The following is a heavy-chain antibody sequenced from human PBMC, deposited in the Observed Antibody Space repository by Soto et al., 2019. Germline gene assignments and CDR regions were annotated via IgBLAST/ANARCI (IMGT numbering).Heavy chain of an antibody. CDR1: GFTLSGRS. CDR2: IDNAGTDS. V-gene: IGHV3-74*01. J-gene: IGHJ6*04. Sequence: EVQLVESGGGLVQPGGSLRLSCAASGFTLSGRSMHWVRQAPGKGLVWVSGIDNAGTDSTYADAVKGRFTSSRDNAKNMLYLQMNSLSVEDTDVYYCARGWFGPDVWGKGTTVTVSS. D-gene: IGHD3-10*01. CDR3: ARGWFGPDV.